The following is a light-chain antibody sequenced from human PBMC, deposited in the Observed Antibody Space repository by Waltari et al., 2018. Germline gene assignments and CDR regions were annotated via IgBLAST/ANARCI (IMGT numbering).Light chain of an antibody. CDR1: QSVTSIA. J-gene: IGKJ3*01. CDR2: GAS. Sequence: ETVLTQSPGTLSLSPGERATLSCRASQSVTSIALSWYQQKPGQAPSLLIYGASRRATGIPDRFSGSGSGTDFTLTISRLEPEDFAVYYCQHYDGLVVT. CDR3: QHYDGLVVT. V-gene: IGKV3-20*01.